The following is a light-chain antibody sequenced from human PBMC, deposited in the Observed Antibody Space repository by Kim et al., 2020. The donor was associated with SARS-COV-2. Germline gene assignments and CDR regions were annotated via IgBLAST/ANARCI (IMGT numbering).Light chain of an antibody. Sequence: ASIGDRVTITCRPSQSIRNDLSCYQQKPGQAPKVLVYAASRLQPVVPSRFGGSGSDTDFSLTISSLQPENAATYYCLQDYTYPWTFGQGTKVDIK. CDR3: LQDYTYPWT. CDR1: QSIRND. J-gene: IGKJ1*01. V-gene: IGKV1-6*01. CDR2: AAS.